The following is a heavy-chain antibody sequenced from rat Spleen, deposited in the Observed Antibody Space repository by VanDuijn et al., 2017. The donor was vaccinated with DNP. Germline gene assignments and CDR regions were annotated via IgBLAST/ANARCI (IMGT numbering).Heavy chain of an antibody. D-gene: IGHD1-5*01. CDR1: GFTFSRNA. V-gene: IGHV5-29*01. Sequence: EVQLVESGGGLVQPGRSLKVSCVASGFTFSRNAMAWVRQAPTKGLEWVAALSYDGSSTYYRDSVKGRFTISRDNAKSTLYLQMDSLRSEDTATYYCERESWYNYYVMDAWGQGASVTVSS. CDR2: LSYDGSST. J-gene: IGHJ4*01. CDR3: ERESWYNYYVMDA.